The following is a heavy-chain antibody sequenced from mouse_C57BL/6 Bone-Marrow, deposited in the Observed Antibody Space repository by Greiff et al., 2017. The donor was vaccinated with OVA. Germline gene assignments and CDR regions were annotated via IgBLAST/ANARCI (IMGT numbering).Heavy chain of an antibody. CDR3: ASPYYGSSPWFAY. V-gene: IGHV1-31*01. J-gene: IGHJ3*01. D-gene: IGHD1-1*01. CDR1: GYSFTGYY. CDR2: IYPYNGVS. Sequence: EVQGVESGPELVKPGASVKISCKASGYSFTGYYMHWVKQSHGNILDWIGYIYPYNGVSSYNQKFKGKATLTVDKSSSTAYMELRSLTSEDSAVYYCASPYYGSSPWFAYWGQGTLVTVSA.